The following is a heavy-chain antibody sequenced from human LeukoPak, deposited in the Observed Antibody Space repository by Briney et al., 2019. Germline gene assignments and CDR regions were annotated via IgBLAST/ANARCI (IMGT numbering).Heavy chain of an antibody. CDR3: AKESRGSSPEF. V-gene: IGHV3-33*06. D-gene: IGHD1-26*01. J-gene: IGHJ1*01. CDR2: IWYDGSEK. Sequence: PGGSLRLSCGASGFTFSSFGMHWLRQAPGKGLEWVAIIWYDGSEKYYSDSVKGRFTISRDNSKNTVYLQMNSLRVEDTAVYYCAKESRGSSPEFWGQGTLVTVSS. CDR1: GFTFSSFG.